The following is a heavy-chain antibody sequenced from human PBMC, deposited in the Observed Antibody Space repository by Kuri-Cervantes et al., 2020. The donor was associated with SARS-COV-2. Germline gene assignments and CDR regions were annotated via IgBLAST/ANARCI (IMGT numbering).Heavy chain of an antibody. Sequence: GGSLRLSSKGSGYSFTSYWIGWVRQMPGKGLEWMGIIYPGDSDTRYSPSFQGQVTISADKSISTAYLQWSSLKASDTAMYYCAMSLYLHGSGYYYDAFDIWGQGTMVTVSS. CDR2: IYPGDSDT. D-gene: IGHD3-22*01. J-gene: IGHJ3*02. CDR3: AMSLYLHGSGYYYDAFDI. CDR1: GYSFTSYW. V-gene: IGHV5-51*01.